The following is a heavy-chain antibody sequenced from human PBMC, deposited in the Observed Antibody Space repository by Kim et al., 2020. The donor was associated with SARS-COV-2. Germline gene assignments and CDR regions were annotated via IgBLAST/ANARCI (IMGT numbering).Heavy chain of an antibody. CDR1: GFTFSRHW. D-gene: IGHD5-18*01. CDR3: ARDYSAERKFDP. J-gene: IGHJ5*02. CDR2: INKDGSEI. V-gene: IGHV3-74*01. Sequence: GGSLRLSCVASGFTFSRHWMQWVRQAPGKGLAWVSHINKDGSEIRYADSVKSRFTASRDNAKNTLYLQMNSLRVEDTAVYYCARDYSAERKFDPWGQGTL.